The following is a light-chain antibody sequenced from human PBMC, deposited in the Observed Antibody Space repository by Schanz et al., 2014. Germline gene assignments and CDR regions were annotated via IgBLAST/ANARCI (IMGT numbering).Light chain of an antibody. Sequence: EIVMTQSPATLSVSPGERATFSCRASQSVSSNLAWYQQKRGQAPRLLIYGASTRATGIPARFSGSGSGTXFTLTISSLQSXXXXXXYCQQYNNWPITFGPGTKVDIK. V-gene: IGKV3-15*01. J-gene: IGKJ3*01. CDR1: QSVSSN. CDR2: GAS. CDR3: QQYNNWPIT.